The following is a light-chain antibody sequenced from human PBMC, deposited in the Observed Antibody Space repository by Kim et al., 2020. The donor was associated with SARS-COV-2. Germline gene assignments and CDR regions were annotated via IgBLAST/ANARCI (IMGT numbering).Light chain of an antibody. J-gene: IGLJ3*02. CDR3: QVWDSSSDHRV. CDR2: YDS. CDR1: NLGSKS. Sequence: SYELTQPPSVSVAPGKTARITCGGNNLGSKSVHWYQQKPGQAPVLVIYYDSDRPSGIPERFSGYNSGNAATLTISRVEAGDEADYYCQVWDSSSDHRVFGGGTQLTVL. V-gene: IGLV3-21*04.